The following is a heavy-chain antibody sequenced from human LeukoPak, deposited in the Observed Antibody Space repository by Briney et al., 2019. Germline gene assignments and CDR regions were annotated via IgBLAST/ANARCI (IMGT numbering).Heavy chain of an antibody. CDR1: GYTFTSYD. D-gene: IGHD3-16*02. V-gene: IGHV1-8*01. J-gene: IGHJ3*02. Sequence: ASVKVSCKASGYTFTSYDINWVRQATGQGLEWMGWMNPNSGNTGYAQKFQGRVTMTRNTSISTAYMELSSLRSEDTAVYYCAKETSIVMEGMEGGACDIWGQGTMVT. CDR2: MNPNSGNT. CDR3: AKETSIVMEGMEGGACDI.